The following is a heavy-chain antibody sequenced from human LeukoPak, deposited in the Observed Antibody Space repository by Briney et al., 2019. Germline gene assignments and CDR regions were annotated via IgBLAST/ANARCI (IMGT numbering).Heavy chain of an antibody. Sequence: SETLSLTCTVSGGSISSNYWSWIRQPPGKGLEWIGYIYYSGNTNYNPSLKSRVTISVDTSRNQFSLKLTSVTAADTAVYYCAKVSDRDSSGYYWGFEYWGQGTLVTVSS. V-gene: IGHV4-59*08. D-gene: IGHD3-22*01. CDR3: AKVSDRDSSGYYWGFEY. CDR1: GGSISSNY. CDR2: IYYSGNT. J-gene: IGHJ4*02.